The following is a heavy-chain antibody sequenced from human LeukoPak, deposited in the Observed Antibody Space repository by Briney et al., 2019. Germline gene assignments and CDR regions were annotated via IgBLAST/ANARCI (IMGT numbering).Heavy chain of an antibody. CDR2: IDSSGNTI. V-gene: IGHV3-48*02. CDR3: AKDKSIAARPLNYYYGMDV. D-gene: IGHD6-6*01. CDR1: GFTFSSYS. Sequence: GGSLRLSCAASGFTFSSYSMNWVRQAPGKGLQWVSYIDSSGNTIYYTDSVKGRFTISRDNAKNSLYLQMNSLRDEDTAVYYCAKDKSIAARPLNYYYGMDVWGQGTTATVSS. J-gene: IGHJ6*02.